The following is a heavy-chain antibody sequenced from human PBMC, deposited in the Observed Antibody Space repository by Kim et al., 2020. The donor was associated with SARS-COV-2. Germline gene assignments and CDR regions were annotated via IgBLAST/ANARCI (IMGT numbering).Heavy chain of an antibody. D-gene: IGHD3-3*01. V-gene: IGHV3-7*01. J-gene: IGHJ6*03. CDR1: GFTFSSYW. Sequence: GGALRLSCAASGFTFSSYWMSWVRQAPGKGLEWVANIKQDGSEKYYVDSVKGRFTISRDNAKNSLYLQMNSLRAEDTAVYYCARDQSRITRFGVVINYYYMDVWGKGTTVTVSS. CDR2: IKQDGSEK. CDR3: ARDQSRITRFGVVINYYYMDV.